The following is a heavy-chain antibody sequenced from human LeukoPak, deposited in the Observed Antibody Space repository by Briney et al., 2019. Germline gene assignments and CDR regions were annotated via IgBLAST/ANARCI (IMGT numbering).Heavy chain of an antibody. D-gene: IGHD3-10*01. Sequence: ASVKVSCEASGYTFTSYGISWVRQAPGQGLEWMGWISAYNGNTNYAQKLQGRVTMTTDTSTSTAYMELRSLRSDDTAVYYCARDMPPYYGSGSTFNDYWGQGTLVTVSS. CDR2: ISAYNGNT. CDR3: ARDMPPYYGSGSTFNDY. CDR1: GYTFTSYG. J-gene: IGHJ4*02. V-gene: IGHV1-18*01.